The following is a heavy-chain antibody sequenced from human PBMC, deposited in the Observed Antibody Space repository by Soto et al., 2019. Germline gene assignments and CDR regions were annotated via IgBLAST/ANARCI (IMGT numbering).Heavy chain of an antibody. D-gene: IGHD6-13*01. CDR2: ISYDGSNK. J-gene: IGHJ6*02. CDR1: GFTFSSYG. V-gene: IGHV3-30*18. Sequence: QVQLVESGGGVVQPGRSLRLSCAASGFTFSSYGMHWVRQAPGKGLEWVAVISYDGSNKYYADSVKGRFTISRDNSKNTLYLQMNSLRAEDTAVYYCAKDLSGRAAAGYYYYYYGMDVWGQGTTVTVSS. CDR3: AKDLSGRAAAGYYYYYYGMDV.